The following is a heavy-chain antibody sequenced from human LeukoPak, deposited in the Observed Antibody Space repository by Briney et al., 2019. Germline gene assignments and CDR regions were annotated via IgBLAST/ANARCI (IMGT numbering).Heavy chain of an antibody. CDR1: GFTFSSYE. J-gene: IGHJ6*01. V-gene: IGHV3-48*03. Sequence: GGSLRLSCAASGFTFSSYEMNWVRQAPGKGLEWVSYISSSSSNIYYADSVKGRFTISRDNAKNSLYLQMNSLRAEDTAVYYCADFCNTTIGGVWGEGTTVTLSS. D-gene: IGHD3-10*02. CDR3: ADFCNTTIGGV. CDR2: ISSSSSNI.